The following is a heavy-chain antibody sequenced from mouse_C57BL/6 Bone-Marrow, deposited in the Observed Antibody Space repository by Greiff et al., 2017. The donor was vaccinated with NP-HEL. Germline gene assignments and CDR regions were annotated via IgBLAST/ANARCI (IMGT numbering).Heavy chain of an antibody. J-gene: IGHJ2*01. CDR1: GYTFTSYW. Sequence: QVQLQQPGAELVKPGASVKLSCKASGYTFTSYWMHWVKQRPGRGLEWIGRIDPNSGGTKYNEKFKSKATLTVDKPSSTAYMQLSSLTSEDSAVYYCARPGYSNYVGLFDYWGQGTTLTVSS. V-gene: IGHV1-72*01. CDR3: ARPGYSNYVGLFDY. D-gene: IGHD2-5*01. CDR2: IDPNSGGT.